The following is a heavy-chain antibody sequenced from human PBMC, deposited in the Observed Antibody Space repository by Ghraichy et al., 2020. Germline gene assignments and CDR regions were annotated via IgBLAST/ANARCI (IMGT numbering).Heavy chain of an antibody. D-gene: IGHD3-10*01. J-gene: IGHJ6*02. CDR1: GFTFDDYA. CDR3: AREAAHGSGSYYSYYYGMDV. V-gene: IGHV3-43D*04. CDR2: ISWDGGST. Sequence: GGSLRLSCAASGFTFDDYAMHWVRQAPGKGLEWVSLISWDGGSTYYADSVKGRFTISRDNSKNSLYLQMNSLRAEDTALYYCAREAAHGSGSYYSYYYGMDVWGQGTTVTVSS.